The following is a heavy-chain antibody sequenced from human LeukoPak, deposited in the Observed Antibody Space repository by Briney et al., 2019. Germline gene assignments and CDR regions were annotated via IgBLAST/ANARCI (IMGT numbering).Heavy chain of an antibody. J-gene: IGHJ4*02. CDR2: INPNSGGT. CDR1: GYTFTGYY. D-gene: IGHD3-16*02. CDR3: ARAPYDYVWGSYPRDNSYYFDY. V-gene: IGHV1-2*02. Sequence: ASVKVSCKASGYTFTGYYMYWVRQAPGQGLEWMGGINPNSGGTNYAQKFQGRVTMTRDTCISTAYMQLSRLRSDDTAVYYCARAPYDYVWGSYPRDNSYYFDYWGQGTLVTVSS.